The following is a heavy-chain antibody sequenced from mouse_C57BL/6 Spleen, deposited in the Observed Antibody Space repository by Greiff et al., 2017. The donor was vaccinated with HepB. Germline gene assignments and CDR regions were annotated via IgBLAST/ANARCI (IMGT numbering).Heavy chain of an antibody. Sequence: VQLQQSGPELVKPGASVKISCKASGYTFTDYYMNWVKQSHGKSLEWIGDINPNNGGTSYNQKFKGKATLTVDKSSSTAYMELRSLTSEDSAVYYCAIITTVVHYAMDYWGQGTSVTVSS. CDR1: GYTFTDYY. CDR2: INPNNGGT. J-gene: IGHJ4*01. V-gene: IGHV1-26*01. D-gene: IGHD1-1*01. CDR3: AIITTVVHYAMDY.